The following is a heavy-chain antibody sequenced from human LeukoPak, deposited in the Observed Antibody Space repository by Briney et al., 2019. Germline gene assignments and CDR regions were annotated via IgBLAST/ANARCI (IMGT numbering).Heavy chain of an antibody. CDR1: GYTFTSYD. Sequence: ASVKVSCKASGYTFTSYDINWVRQATGQGLEWMGWMNPNSGNTGYAQKFQGRVTMTRNTSISTAYMELSSLRSEDTAVYYCARSLEDYYDSSGYYVWFDPWGQGTLVTVSS. V-gene: IGHV1-8*01. J-gene: IGHJ5*02. CDR2: MNPNSGNT. CDR3: ARSLEDYYDSSGYYVWFDP. D-gene: IGHD3-22*01.